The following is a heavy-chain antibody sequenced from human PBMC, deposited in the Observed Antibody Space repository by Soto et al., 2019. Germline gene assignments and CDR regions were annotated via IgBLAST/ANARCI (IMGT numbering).Heavy chain of an antibody. CDR3: ARGGGSGTGYYMDV. CDR1: GYTFSTYI. D-gene: IGHD3-10*01. CDR2: INVGKGNT. Sequence: GASVKVSCKTSGYTFSTYILYWMRQAPGQRLEWMGWINVGKGNTNYSEKFQGRVTITTDTSASTAYMELSSLRSDDTAVYYCARGGGSGTGYYMDVWGKGTTVTVSS. V-gene: IGHV1-3*01. J-gene: IGHJ6*03.